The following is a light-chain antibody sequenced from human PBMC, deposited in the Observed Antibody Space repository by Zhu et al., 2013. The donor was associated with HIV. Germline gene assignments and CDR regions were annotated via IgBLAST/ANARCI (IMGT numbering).Light chain of an antibody. CDR1: QSVRRD. CDR2: WAS. J-gene: IGKJ2*01. CDR3: QQYYSTPHT. V-gene: IGKV4-1*01. Sequence: EIVMTQSPATLSVSPGERVTLSCRTSQSVRRDLAWYQQKPGQPPKLLIYWASTRESGVPDRFSGSGSGTEFTLTISSLQAEDVAVYYCQQYYSTPHTFGQGTKLGIK.